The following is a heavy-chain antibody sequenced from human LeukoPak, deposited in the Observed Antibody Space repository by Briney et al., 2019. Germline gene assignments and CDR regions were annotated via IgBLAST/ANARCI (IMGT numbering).Heavy chain of an antibody. V-gene: IGHV1-46*01. CDR1: GGTFSSYA. CDR2: INPSGGST. Sequence: ASVKVSCKASGGTFSSYAISWVRQAPGQGLEWMGIINPSGGSTTYAQKFQGRVTMTRDTSTGTVYMELSSLRSEDTAVYYCARSKLRLDPWGQGTLVTVSS. J-gene: IGHJ5*02. CDR3: ARSKLRLDP.